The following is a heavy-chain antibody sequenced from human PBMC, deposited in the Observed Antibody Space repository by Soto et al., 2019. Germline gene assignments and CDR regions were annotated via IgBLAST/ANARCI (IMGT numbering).Heavy chain of an antibody. CDR2: MNPNSGNT. V-gene: IGHV1-8*01. D-gene: IGHD3-3*01. CDR1: GYTFTSYD. J-gene: IGHJ6*02. CDR3: ARARRFLEWLARRGYGMDV. Sequence: ASVKVSCKASGYTFTSYDINWVRQATGQGLEWMGWMNPNSGNTGYAQKFQGRVTMTRNTSISTAYMELSSLRSEDTAVYYCARARRFLEWLARRGYGMDVWGHGTTVTVSS.